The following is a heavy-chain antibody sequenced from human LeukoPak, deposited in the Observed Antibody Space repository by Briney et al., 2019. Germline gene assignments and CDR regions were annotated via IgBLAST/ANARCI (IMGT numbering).Heavy chain of an antibody. J-gene: IGHJ4*02. CDR3: AVEGVGLRLSTPFNS. D-gene: IGHD5-12*01. CDR1: GYTFTGYY. CDR2: INPNSGGT. Sequence: ASVKVSCKASGYTFTGYYMHWVRQAPGQGLEWMGWINPNSGGTNYAQKFQGRVTMTRDTSISTAYMELSRLRSDDTAVYFWAVEGVGLRLSTPFNSWGKGPLVPVSS. V-gene: IGHV1-2*02.